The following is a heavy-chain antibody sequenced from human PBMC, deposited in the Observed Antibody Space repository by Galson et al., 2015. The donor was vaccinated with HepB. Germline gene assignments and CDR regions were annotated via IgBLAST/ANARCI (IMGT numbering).Heavy chain of an antibody. V-gene: IGHV4-39*01. J-gene: IGHJ4*02. CDR3: ARVANAYIGMMGV. Sequence: LSLTCTVSGDSISTTSYYWGWVRQTPGKGLEWIGSIYYSGSTYYNPSLNSRVTISLDTSKNQFSLKLNSVTAADTAVYYCARVANAYIGMMGVWGQGTLVTVSS. CDR2: IYYSGST. CDR1: GDSISTTSYY. D-gene: IGHD3-16*02.